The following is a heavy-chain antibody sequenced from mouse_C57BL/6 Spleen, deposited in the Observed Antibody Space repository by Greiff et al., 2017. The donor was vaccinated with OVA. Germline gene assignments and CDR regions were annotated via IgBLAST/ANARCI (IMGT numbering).Heavy chain of an antibody. CDR1: GYTFTSYW. CDR3: ARSGSSSHWYFDV. Sequence: QVQLQQPGAELVMPGASVKLSCKASGYTFTSYWMHWVKQRPGQGLEWIGEIDPSDSYTNYNQKFKGKSTLTVDKSSSTAYMQLSSLTSEDSAVYYCARSGSSSHWYFDVWGTGTTVTVSS. J-gene: IGHJ1*03. D-gene: IGHD1-1*01. V-gene: IGHV1-69*01. CDR2: IDPSDSYT.